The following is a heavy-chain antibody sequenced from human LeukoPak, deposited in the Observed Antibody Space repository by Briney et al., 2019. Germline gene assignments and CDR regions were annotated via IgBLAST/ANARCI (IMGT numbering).Heavy chain of an antibody. CDR3: AAVLAAARGDY. J-gene: IGHJ4*02. CDR1: GFTFTSSA. Sequence: ASVEVSCKASGFTFTSSAMQWVRQARGQRLEWIGWIVVGSGNTNYAQKFQERVTITRDMSTSTAYMELSSLRSEDTAVYYCAAVLAAARGDYWGQGTLVTVSS. D-gene: IGHD6-13*01. CDR2: IVVGSGNT. V-gene: IGHV1-58*02.